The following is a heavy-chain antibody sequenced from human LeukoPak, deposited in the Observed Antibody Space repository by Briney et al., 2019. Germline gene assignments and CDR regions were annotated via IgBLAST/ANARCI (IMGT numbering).Heavy chain of an antibody. J-gene: IGHJ4*02. CDR1: GGSISSYY. CDR3: ARQVNCSGGSCYYTYYFDY. Sequence: SETLSLTCTVSGGSISSYYWSWIRQPPGKGLEWIGYIYYSGSPNYKPSLKSRVTISVDTSKNQFSLKLSSVTAADTAGYYCARQVNCSGGSCYYTYYFDYWGQGTLVTVSS. V-gene: IGHV4-59*08. CDR2: IYYSGSP. D-gene: IGHD2-15*01.